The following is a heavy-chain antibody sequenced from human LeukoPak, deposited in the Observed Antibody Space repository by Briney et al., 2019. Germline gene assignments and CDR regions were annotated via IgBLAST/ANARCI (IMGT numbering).Heavy chain of an antibody. Sequence: GGSLRLSCAASGFTFSSYWMSWVRQAPGKGLEWVANIKQDGSEKYYVDSVKGRFTISRDNAKNSLYLQMNSLRAEDTAVYYCARDLVWGEDYYYYYMDVWGKGTTATVSS. J-gene: IGHJ6*03. D-gene: IGHD3-16*01. CDR3: ARDLVWGEDYYYYYMDV. CDR1: GFTFSSYW. V-gene: IGHV3-7*01. CDR2: IKQDGSEK.